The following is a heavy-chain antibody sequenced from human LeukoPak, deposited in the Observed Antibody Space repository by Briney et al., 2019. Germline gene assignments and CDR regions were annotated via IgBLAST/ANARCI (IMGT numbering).Heavy chain of an antibody. D-gene: IGHD3-10*01. CDR1: GFTFDKYS. CDR3: ARDYYRSGSYAVDF. Sequence: GGSLRLSCAASGFTFDKYSMNWVRQAPGKGLEWVSHISSASITIHYADSAKGRFTISRDNAKSSLYLHMTSLRAEDTALYYCARDYYRSGSYAVDFWGQGTLVTVSS. V-gene: IGHV3-48*01. J-gene: IGHJ4*02. CDR2: ISSASITI.